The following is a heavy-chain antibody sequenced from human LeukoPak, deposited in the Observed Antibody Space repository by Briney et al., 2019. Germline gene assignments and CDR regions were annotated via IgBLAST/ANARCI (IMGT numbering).Heavy chain of an antibody. V-gene: IGHV3-7*03. CDR1: W. CDR3: AKRDVLLWFGELLSVDY. J-gene: IGHJ4*02. D-gene: IGHD3-10*01. CDR2: IKNDGTVK. Sequence: WXXWVRQAPXKGLEGVANIKNDGTVKNYVDSVNGRFTISRDNSKNTLYLQMTSLRAEDTAVYYCAKRDVLLWFGELLSVDYWGQGTLVTVSS.